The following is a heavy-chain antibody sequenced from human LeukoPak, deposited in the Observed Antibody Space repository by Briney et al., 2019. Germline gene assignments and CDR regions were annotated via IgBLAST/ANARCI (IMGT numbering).Heavy chain of an antibody. CDR2: IKKDGSEQ. D-gene: IGHD2-2*01. J-gene: IGHJ6*02. CDR3: AKDIVVVPAALYYYYGMDV. CDR1: GFSFSDHW. V-gene: IGHV3-7*01. Sequence: GGSLRLSCVASGFSFSDHWMNWFRHAPGKGLEWVATIKKDGSEQYYVDSVKGRFTISRDNSKNTLYLQMNSLRAEDTAVYYCAKDIVVVPAALYYYYGMDVWGQGTTVTVSS.